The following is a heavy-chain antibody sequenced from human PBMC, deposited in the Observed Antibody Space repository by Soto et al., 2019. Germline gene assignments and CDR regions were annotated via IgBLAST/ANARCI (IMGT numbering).Heavy chain of an antibody. V-gene: IGHV3-23*01. CDR3: AKGGQDIVLMVNDAVDI. D-gene: IGHD2-8*01. J-gene: IGHJ3*02. CDR2: ISGSGGST. CDR1: GFTFSSYA. Sequence: GGSLRLSCAASGFTFSSYAMSWVRQAPGKGLEWVSAISGSGGSTYYADSVKGRFTISRDNSKNTLYLQMNSLRAEDTAVYYCAKGGQDIVLMVNDAVDIWGQGTMVTVSS.